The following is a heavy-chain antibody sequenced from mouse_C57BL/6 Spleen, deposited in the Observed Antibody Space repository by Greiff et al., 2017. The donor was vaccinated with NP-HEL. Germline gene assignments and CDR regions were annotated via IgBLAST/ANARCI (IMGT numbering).Heavy chain of an antibody. Sequence: EVQVVESGGGLVKPGGSLKLSCAASGFTFSSYAMSWVRQTPEKRLEWVATISDGGSYTYYPDNVKGRFTISRDNAKNNMYLQMSHLKSEDTAMYYCARESNLLLRYPAYLGQGTLVTVSA. J-gene: IGHJ3*01. CDR1: GFTFSSYA. D-gene: IGHD1-1*01. CDR3: ARESNLLLRYPAY. V-gene: IGHV5-4*01. CDR2: ISDGGSYT.